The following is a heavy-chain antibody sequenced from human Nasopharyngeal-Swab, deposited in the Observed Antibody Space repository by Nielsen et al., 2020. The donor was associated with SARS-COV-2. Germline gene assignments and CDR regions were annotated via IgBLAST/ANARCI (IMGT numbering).Heavy chain of an antibody. Sequence: GGSLRLSCAASGFSFSIYWMHWVRQPPGKGLVWVSGISSDESTTTYADSVKGRFTISRDNAKNSLYLQMNSLRVEDMAFYYCAKATNARYDFWSGSFDYWGQGTLVTVSS. D-gene: IGHD3-3*01. CDR2: ISSDESTT. J-gene: IGHJ4*02. CDR3: AKATNARYDFWSGSFDY. CDR1: GFSFSIYW. V-gene: IGHV3-74*01.